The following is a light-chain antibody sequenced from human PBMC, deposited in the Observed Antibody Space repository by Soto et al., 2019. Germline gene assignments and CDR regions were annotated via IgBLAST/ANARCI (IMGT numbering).Light chain of an antibody. CDR3: KSYAGSNTYV. J-gene: IGLJ1*01. CDR2: EVV. Sequence: QAALTQPPSASGSPGQSVTISCTGTKNDIGVYDFVSWYQHHPGKAPRLIIYEVVQRPSGVPDRFSGSKSGNTASLTVSGPQAADEADYFCKSYAGSNTYVFGGGTSATVL. V-gene: IGLV2-8*01. CDR1: KNDIGVYDF.